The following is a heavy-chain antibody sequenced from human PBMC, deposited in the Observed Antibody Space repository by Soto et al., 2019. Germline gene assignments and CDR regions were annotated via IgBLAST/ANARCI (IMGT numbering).Heavy chain of an antibody. Sequence: GGSLRLSCAASGFTFSSYSMNWVRQAPGKGLEWVSSISSSSSYTYYADSVKGRFTISSDNAKNSLYLQMNSLRAEDTAVYYCARDRYVSSYDFWSGYSQPPSNPLDYWGQGTLVTVSS. CDR3: ARDRYVSSYDFWSGYSQPPSNPLDY. J-gene: IGHJ4*02. V-gene: IGHV3-21*01. D-gene: IGHD3-3*01. CDR1: GFTFSSYS. CDR2: ISSSSSYT.